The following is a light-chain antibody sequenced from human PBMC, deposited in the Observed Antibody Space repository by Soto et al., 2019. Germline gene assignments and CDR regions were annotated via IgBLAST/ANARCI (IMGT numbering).Light chain of an antibody. V-gene: IGKV3-20*01. Sequence: EIVLTQSPGTLSLSPGERATLSCRASQRVGSSYLAWYQQKPGQAPRLLIYGASSRATGIPDRFSGGGSGADFTLTISRLEPEDFAVYYCQQYGTSPFTFGPGTKVDIK. J-gene: IGKJ3*01. CDR1: QRVGSSY. CDR3: QQYGTSPFT. CDR2: GAS.